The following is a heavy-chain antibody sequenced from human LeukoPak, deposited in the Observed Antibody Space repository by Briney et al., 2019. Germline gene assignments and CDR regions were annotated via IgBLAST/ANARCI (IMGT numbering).Heavy chain of an antibody. Sequence: ASVKVSCKASGYTFTSYYMHWVRQAPGQGLEWMGIINPSGGSTSYAQKLQGRVTMTTDTSTSTAYMELRSLRSDDTAVYYCARGPNRYYDYDYWGQGTLVTVSS. D-gene: IGHD3-3*01. CDR3: ARGPNRYYDYDY. V-gene: IGHV1-46*01. CDR2: INPSGGST. J-gene: IGHJ4*02. CDR1: GYTFTSYY.